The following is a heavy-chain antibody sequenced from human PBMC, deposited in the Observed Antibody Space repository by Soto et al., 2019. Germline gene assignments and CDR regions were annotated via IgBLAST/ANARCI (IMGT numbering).Heavy chain of an antibody. Sequence: ASVKVSCKASGYTFTSYYMHWVRQAPGQGLEWMGIINPSGGSTSYAQKFQGRVTMTRDTSTSTVYMELSSLRSEDTAAYYCARGYCSGGSCYGVDCWGQGTLVTVSS. CDR3: ARGYCSGGSCYGVDC. CDR1: GYTFTSYY. J-gene: IGHJ4*02. CDR2: INPSGGST. V-gene: IGHV1-46*03. D-gene: IGHD2-15*01.